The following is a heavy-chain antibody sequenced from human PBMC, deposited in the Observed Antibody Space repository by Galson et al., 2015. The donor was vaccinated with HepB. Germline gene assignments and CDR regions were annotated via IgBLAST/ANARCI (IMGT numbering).Heavy chain of an antibody. V-gene: IGHV1-18*04. J-gene: IGHJ6*02. CDR2: ISAYNGNT. CDR3: ARNGYDFWSGYYPNGSYYYYGMDV. CDR1: GYTFTSYG. D-gene: IGHD3-3*01. Sequence: SVKVSCKASGYTFTSYGISWVRQAPGQGLEWMGWISAYNGNTNYAQKLQGRVTMTTDTSTSTAYMELRSLRSDDTAVYYCARNGYDFWSGYYPNGSYYYYGMDVWGQGTTVTVSS.